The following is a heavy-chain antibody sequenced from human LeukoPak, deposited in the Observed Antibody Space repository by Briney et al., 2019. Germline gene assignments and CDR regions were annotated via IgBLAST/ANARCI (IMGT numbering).Heavy chain of an antibody. CDR1: GLTSDVYA. Sequence: SLRLSCAAPGLTSDVYAMHWVRQAPGKGLEWVSGISWNSGNLGYADSVKGRFTISRDNAKNSLFLQMNSLRSEDMALYYCAKVRDSGSKLDAFDIWGQGTMVTVSS. CDR3: AKVRDSGSKLDAFDI. D-gene: IGHD3-10*01. J-gene: IGHJ3*02. V-gene: IGHV3-9*02. CDR2: ISWNSGNL.